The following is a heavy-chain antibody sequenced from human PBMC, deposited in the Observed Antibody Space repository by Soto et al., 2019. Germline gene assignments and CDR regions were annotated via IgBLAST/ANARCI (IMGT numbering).Heavy chain of an antibody. V-gene: IGHV4-39*01. CDR3: ARQKSHCSGGSCYYAYYYYMDV. CDR1: GGSISSSSYY. D-gene: IGHD2-15*01. J-gene: IGHJ6*03. Sequence: SETLSLTCTVSGGSISSSSYYWGWIRQPPGKGLEWIGSIYYSGSTYYNPSLKSRVTISVDTSKNQFSLKLSSVTAADTAVYYCARQKSHCSGGSCYYAYYYYMDVWGKGTTVTVSS. CDR2: IYYSGST.